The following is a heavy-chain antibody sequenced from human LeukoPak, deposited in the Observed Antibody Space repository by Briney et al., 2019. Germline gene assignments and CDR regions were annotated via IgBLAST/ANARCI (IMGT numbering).Heavy chain of an antibody. V-gene: IGHV4-34*01. J-gene: IGHJ4*02. CDR2: INHSGST. Sequence: SETLSLTCAVYGGSFSGYYWSWLRQPPGKGLEWIGEINHSGSTNYNPSLKSRVTISVDTSKNQFSLKLRSVPAADTAVYYCARDRMGTVMVPIDYWGQGTLVTVSS. CDR3: ARDRMGTVMVPIDY. D-gene: IGHD5-18*01. CDR1: GGSFSGYY.